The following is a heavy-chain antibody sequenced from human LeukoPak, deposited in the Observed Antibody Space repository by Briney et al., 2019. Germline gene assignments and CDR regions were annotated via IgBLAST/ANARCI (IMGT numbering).Heavy chain of an antibody. Sequence: GGSLRLSCAASGFTFSSYSMNWVRQAPGKGLEWVSTIDKTTYPTFYADSVKGRFTISRDNSKNTLYLQMNSLRTEDTAVYFYAKFEGATIPGWFNDYWGQGILVTVSS. D-gene: IGHD6-19*01. CDR3: AKFEGATIPGWFNDY. CDR1: GFTFSSYS. CDR2: IDKTTYPT. V-gene: IGHV3-23*05. J-gene: IGHJ4*02.